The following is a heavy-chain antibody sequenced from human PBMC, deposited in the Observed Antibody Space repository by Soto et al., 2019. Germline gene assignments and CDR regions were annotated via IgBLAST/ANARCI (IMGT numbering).Heavy chain of an antibody. CDR2: MSYDETKK. CDR1: GFSLSSYA. D-gene: IGHD2-15*01. CDR3: AKDRRDGDFMHILVVYV. J-gene: IGHJ4*02. Sequence: GGSLRLSCATFGFSLSSYAMHWVRQAPGKGLEWVALMSYDETKKYYADSVEGRFTISRDTSTNTLFLQMNNLRVEDTAVYYCAKDRRDGDFMHILVVYVWGQGALVTVSS. V-gene: IGHV3-30*18.